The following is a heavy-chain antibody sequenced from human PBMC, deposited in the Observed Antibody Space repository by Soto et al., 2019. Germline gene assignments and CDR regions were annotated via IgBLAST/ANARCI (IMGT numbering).Heavy chain of an antibody. D-gene: IGHD3-10*01. CDR1: GGTFSSYA. CDR2: IIPIFGTA. CDR3: ARSYYYGSGSYVPRYFDY. V-gene: IGHV1-69*01. J-gene: IGHJ4*02. Sequence: QVQLVQSGAEVKKPGSSVKVSCKASGGTFSSYAISWVRQAPGQGLEWMGGIIPIFGTANYAQKFQGRVTITADESTSTAYMALSSLRSEDTAVYYCARSYYYGSGSYVPRYFDYWGQGTLVTVSS.